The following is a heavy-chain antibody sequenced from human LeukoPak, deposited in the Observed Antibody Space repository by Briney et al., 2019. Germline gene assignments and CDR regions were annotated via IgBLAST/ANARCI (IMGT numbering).Heavy chain of an antibody. Sequence: GGSLRLSCAASGFTFSVYALHWVRQAPGKGLEDVSAINTYGRDTYYASSVEGRFTISRDNARNTVWLQMDSLRPEDTAVYYCARESGVTASPYTGTHSDLWGRGTLVTVSS. CDR2: INTYGRDT. CDR1: GFTFSVYA. D-gene: IGHD1-26*01. V-gene: IGHV3-64*01. J-gene: IGHJ5*02. CDR3: ARESGVTASPYTGTHSDL.